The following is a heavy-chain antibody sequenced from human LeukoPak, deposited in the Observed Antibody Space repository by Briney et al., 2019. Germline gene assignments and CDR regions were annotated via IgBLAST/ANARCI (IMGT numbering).Heavy chain of an antibody. CDR3: ARDSIAVAGTIDY. CDR1: GFTFSSYA. CDR2: ISSNGGST. V-gene: IGHV3-64*01. Sequence: TGGSLRLSCAASGFTFSSYAMHWVRQAPGKGLEYVSAISSNGGSTYYANSVKGRFTISRDNSKNTLYLQMGSLRAEDMAVYCCARDSIAVAGTIDYWGQGTLVTVSS. D-gene: IGHD6-19*01. J-gene: IGHJ4*02.